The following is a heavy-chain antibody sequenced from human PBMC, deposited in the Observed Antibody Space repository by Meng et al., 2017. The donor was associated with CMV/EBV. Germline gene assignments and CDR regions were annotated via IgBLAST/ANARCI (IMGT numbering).Heavy chain of an antibody. J-gene: IGHJ3*02. CDR1: GGTFSSYA. CDR3: AGSGLGEGNAFDI. Sequence: SVKVSCKASGGTFSSYAISWVRQAPGQGLEWMGGIIPILGIANYAQKFQGRVTITADKSTSTAYMELSSLRSEDTAVYYCAGSGLGEGNAFDIWGQGTMVTVSS. CDR2: IIPILGIA. V-gene: IGHV1-69*10. D-gene: IGHD3-16*01.